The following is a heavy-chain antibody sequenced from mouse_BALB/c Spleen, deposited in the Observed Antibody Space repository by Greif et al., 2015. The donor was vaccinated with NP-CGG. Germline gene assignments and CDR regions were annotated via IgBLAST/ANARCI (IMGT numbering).Heavy chain of an antibody. CDR3: ARWLLSYYAMDY. CDR1: GYTFSSYW. CDR2: ILPGSGST. D-gene: IGHD2-3*01. Sequence: VQLQQSGAELMKPGASVKISCKATGYTFSSYWIEWVKQRPGHGLEWIGEILPGSGSTNYNEKFKGKATFTADTSSNTAYMQLSSLTSEDSAVYYCARWLLSYYAMDYWGQGTSVTVSS. V-gene: IGHV1-9*01. J-gene: IGHJ4*01.